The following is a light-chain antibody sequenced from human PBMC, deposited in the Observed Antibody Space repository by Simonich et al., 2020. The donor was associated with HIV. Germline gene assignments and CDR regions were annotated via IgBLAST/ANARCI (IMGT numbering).Light chain of an antibody. V-gene: IGKV3-11*01. CDR3: QQRSNWPLT. CDR2: GAS. J-gene: IGKJ3*01. Sequence: EIVMTQSPATLSVSPGERATLSCRASQRVSSNLAWYQQKPGQAPRLLIYGASNRATGIPARFSGSGSGTDFTLTISSLEPEDFAVYYCQQRSNWPLTFGPGTKVDIK. CDR1: QRVSSN.